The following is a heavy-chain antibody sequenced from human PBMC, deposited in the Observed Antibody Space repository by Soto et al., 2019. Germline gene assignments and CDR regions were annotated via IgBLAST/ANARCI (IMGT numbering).Heavy chain of an antibody. D-gene: IGHD5-12*01. Sequence: ASVKVSCKASGYIFSNYGISWVRQAPGQGLEWMGWISAYNGNTNYAQKLQGRVTMTTDRSTSTAYMELRSLRSDDTAVYYCAVVATITSDYYGMDVWGQGTTVTVSS. J-gene: IGHJ6*02. CDR3: AVVATITSDYYGMDV. CDR1: GYIFSNYG. CDR2: ISAYNGNT. V-gene: IGHV1-18*01.